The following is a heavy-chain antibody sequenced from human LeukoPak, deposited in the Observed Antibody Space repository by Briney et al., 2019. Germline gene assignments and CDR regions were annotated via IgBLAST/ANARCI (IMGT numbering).Heavy chain of an antibody. CDR3: ASYGSGSYSVY. CDR2: ISSRSSYI. J-gene: IGHJ4*02. CDR1: GFTFSSYS. Sequence: PGGSLRLSCAASGFTFSSYSMNWVRQAPGKGLEWVSSISSRSSYIYYADSVKGRFTISRDNAKNSLYLQMNSLRAEDTAVYYCASYGSGSYSVYWGQGTLVTVSS. D-gene: IGHD1-26*01. V-gene: IGHV3-21*01.